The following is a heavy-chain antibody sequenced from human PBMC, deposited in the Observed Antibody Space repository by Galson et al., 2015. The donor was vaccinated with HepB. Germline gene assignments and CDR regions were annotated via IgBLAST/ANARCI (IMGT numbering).Heavy chain of an antibody. J-gene: IGHJ1*01. CDR3: ATGPREYFLDSSGYFQH. CDR2: VDPEDDEA. CDR1: GNTLSQLS. D-gene: IGHD3-22*01. V-gene: IGHV1-24*01. Sequence: SVKVSCKVSGNTLSQLSMHWVRQAPGKGLEWMGGVDPEDDEAVYAQKFQGRVTMTEDTSTDIAYMELSSLRSEDTAVYYCATGPREYFLDSSGYFQHWGQGTLVTVSS.